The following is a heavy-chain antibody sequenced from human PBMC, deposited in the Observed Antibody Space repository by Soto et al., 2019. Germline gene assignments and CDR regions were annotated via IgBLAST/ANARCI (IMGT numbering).Heavy chain of an antibody. CDR2: INPIIGIT. CDR1: GGTFSSYT. Sequence: SVKVSCKASGGTFSSYTISWVRQAPGQRLEWMGRINPIIGITKYSQKFQGRVTITGDTSTSTAYMELSSLRSEDTAVYYCARHYRVTNAFDIWGQGTMVTVSS. V-gene: IGHV1-69*02. J-gene: IGHJ3*02. CDR3: ARHYRVTNAFDI. D-gene: IGHD3-10*01.